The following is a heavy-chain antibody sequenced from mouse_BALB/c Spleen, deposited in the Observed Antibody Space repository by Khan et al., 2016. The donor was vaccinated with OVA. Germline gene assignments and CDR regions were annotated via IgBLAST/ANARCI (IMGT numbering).Heavy chain of an antibody. CDR1: GFTFSSYA. CDR3: ARLDTVDY. J-gene: IGHJ4*01. CDR2: ISSGGST. Sequence: EVQLVESGGGLVKPGGSLKLSCAASGFTFSSYAMSWVRQTPEKRLEWVASISSGGSTYDSDSVKGRVTISRDNARNIQYLQMTSLRSADKAMYCCARLDTVDYWCQGTSVTVSS. V-gene: IGHV5-6-5*01.